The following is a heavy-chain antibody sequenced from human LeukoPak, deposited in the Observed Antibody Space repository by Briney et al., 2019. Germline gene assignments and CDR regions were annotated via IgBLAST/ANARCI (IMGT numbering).Heavy chain of an antibody. CDR1: GYTFTGYY. V-gene: IGHV1-2*02. Sequence: ASVKVSCKASGYTFTGYYMHWVRQAPGQGLEWMGWINPNSGGTNYAQKFQGRVTMTRDTSISTAYMELSRLRSDDTAVYYCARDIVVVPAAPLGMGVWGQGTTVTVSS. CDR3: ARDIVVVPAAPLGMGV. CDR2: INPNSGGT. J-gene: IGHJ6*02. D-gene: IGHD2-2*01.